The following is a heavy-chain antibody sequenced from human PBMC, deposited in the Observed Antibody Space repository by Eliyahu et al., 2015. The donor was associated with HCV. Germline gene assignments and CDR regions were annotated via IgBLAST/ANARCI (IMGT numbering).Heavy chain of an antibody. CDR2: IWYDGSNK. V-gene: IGHV3-33*01. J-gene: IGHJ4*02. D-gene: IGHD4-23*01. Sequence: QVQLVESGGGVVQPGRSLRLXXAXSGFXFSXYGMHWVRQAPGKGLEWVAVIWYDGSNKYYADSVKGRFTISRDNSKNTLYLQMNSLRAEDTAVYYCARGSYGGKRAWVDYWGQGTLVTVSS. CDR3: ARGSYGGKRAWVDY. CDR1: GFXFSXYG.